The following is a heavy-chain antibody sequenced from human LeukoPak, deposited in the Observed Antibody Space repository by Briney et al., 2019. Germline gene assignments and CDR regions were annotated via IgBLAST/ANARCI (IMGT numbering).Heavy chain of an antibody. CDR1: GDSISSDY. D-gene: IGHD2-21*01. CDR3: ARLDCISDTCYNY. CDR2: INYSRSS. V-gene: IGHV4-59*08. J-gene: IGHJ4*02. Sequence: SETLSLTCIVSGDSISSDYWSWIRQSPGKGLEWIGYINYSRSSEYKHSLKSRVTISVDRSKNQVSLRMRSVTAADTAVYYCARLDCISDTCYNYWALGALVTVSS.